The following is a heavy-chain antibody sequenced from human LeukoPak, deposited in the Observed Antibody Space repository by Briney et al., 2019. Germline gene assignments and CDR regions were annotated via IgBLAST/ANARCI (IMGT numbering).Heavy chain of an antibody. CDR2: IYYSGST. V-gene: IGHV4-39*02. D-gene: IGHD2-2*01. Sequence: SETLSLTCTVSGGSISSSSYYWGWIRQPPGKGLEWIGSIYYSGSTCYNPSLKSRVTISVDTSKNQFSLKLSSVTAADTAVYYCAREDIVVVPAFNYFDYWGQGTLVTVSS. CDR1: GGSISSSSYY. J-gene: IGHJ4*02. CDR3: AREDIVVVPAFNYFDY.